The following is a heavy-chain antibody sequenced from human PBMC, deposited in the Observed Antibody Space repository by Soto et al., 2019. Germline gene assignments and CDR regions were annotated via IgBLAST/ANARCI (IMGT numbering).Heavy chain of an antibody. CDR1: GGSFSGYY. Sequence: SETLSLTCAVYGGSFSGYYWSWIRQPPGKGLEWIGEINHSGSTNYNPSLKSRVTISVDTSKNQFSLKLSSVTAADTAVYYCARGCSSTSCPNWFDPWGQGTLVTLSS. D-gene: IGHD2-2*01. CDR3: ARGCSSTSCPNWFDP. CDR2: INHSGST. J-gene: IGHJ5*02. V-gene: IGHV4-34*01.